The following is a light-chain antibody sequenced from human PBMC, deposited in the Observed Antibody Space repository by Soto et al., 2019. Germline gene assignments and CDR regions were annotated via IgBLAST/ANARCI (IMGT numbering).Light chain of an antibody. V-gene: IGKV3-20*01. J-gene: IGKJ2*01. CDR2: GAS. CDR3: QQYGTSPYT. CDR1: QTVSSSY. Sequence: EIVLTQSPGTLSVSPGERVTLFCRASQTVSSSYLAWYQQKPGQAPRLLIYGASSRASGIPDRISGSGSGTDFTLTISRLEPEDFAVYYCQQYGTSPYTFGQGTKLEIK.